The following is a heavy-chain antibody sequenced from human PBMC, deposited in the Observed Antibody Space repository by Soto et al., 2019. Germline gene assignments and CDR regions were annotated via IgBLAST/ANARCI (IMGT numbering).Heavy chain of an antibody. CDR1: GYTFTSCG. CDR2: INPNTGYT. D-gene: IGHD3-16*02. J-gene: IGHJ4*02. Sequence: ASVKVSCKASGYTFTSCGSNWVRQATGQGLEWMGWINPNTGYTDYAQKFQGRVTMTGNTSITTAYMELSSLRSEDTAVYYCVRGRVMITFGVVIVIDYWGQGSPVTVSS. CDR3: VRGRVMITFGVVIVIDY. V-gene: IGHV1-8*01.